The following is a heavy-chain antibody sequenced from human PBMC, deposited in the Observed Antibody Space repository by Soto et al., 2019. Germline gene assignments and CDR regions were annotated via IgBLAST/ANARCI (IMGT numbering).Heavy chain of an antibody. J-gene: IGHJ4*02. D-gene: IGHD3-10*01. Sequence: QVQLVQSGAEVKKPGASVKVSCKASGYTFTSYGISWVRQAPGQGLEWMGWISAYNGNTNYAQKLQGRVTMTTDTSTSTAYMELRSLRSDDTAVYYCARDRGSNYYGSGTPIGYFDYWGQGTLVTVSS. CDR3: ARDRGSNYYGSGTPIGYFDY. V-gene: IGHV1-18*01. CDR1: GYTFTSYG. CDR2: ISAYNGNT.